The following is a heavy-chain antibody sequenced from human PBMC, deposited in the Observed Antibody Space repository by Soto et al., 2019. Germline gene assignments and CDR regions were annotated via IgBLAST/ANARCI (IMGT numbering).Heavy chain of an antibody. V-gene: IGHV4-30-4*01. Sequence: TLSLTCTVSGGSISSCDYYWSWIRQPPGKGLEWIGYIYYSGSTYYNPSLKSRVTISVDTSKNQFSLKLSSVTAADTAVYYCASYGYKNWFDPWGQGTLVTVSS. CDR2: IYYSGST. D-gene: IGHD5-12*01. CDR1: GGSISSCDYY. CDR3: ASYGYKNWFDP. J-gene: IGHJ5*02.